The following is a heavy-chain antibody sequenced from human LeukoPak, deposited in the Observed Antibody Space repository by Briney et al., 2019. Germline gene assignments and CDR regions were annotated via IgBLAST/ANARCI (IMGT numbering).Heavy chain of an antibody. Sequence: ASVKVSCQASGYTFTGYFIHWVRQAPGQGLEWMGWINPNSGGTNYAQKFQGRVTMTRDTSISTAYMELSRLRPDDTALYYCARDAGITVAGNRWFDPWGQGTLVTVSS. V-gene: IGHV1-2*02. CDR3: ARDAGITVAGNRWFDP. CDR1: GYTFTGYF. CDR2: INPNSGGT. J-gene: IGHJ5*02. D-gene: IGHD6-19*01.